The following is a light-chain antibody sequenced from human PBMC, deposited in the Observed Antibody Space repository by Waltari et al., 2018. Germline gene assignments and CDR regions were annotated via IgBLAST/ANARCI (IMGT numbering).Light chain of an antibody. CDR2: DAS. CDR3: QQYNSYPFT. CDR1: QSMSSW. V-gene: IGKV1-5*01. J-gene: IGKJ2*01. Sequence: IQLTQSPPSLSASVGDRVTITCRASQSMSSWLAWYQQKPGKAPKVLIYDASSLESGVPSRFSGSGSGTEFTLTINSLQPDDFATYFCQQYNSYPFTFGQGTRLEI.